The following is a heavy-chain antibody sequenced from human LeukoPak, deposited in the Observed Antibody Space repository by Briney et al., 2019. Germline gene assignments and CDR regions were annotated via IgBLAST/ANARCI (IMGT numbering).Heavy chain of an antibody. J-gene: IGHJ4*02. D-gene: IGHD5-18*01. CDR2: INTNTGNP. CDR3: GRDPKLGIRGYTYGYIDF. V-gene: IGHV7-4-1*02. CDR1: GYSFTSYG. Sequence: ASVKVSCKASGYSFTSYGMNWVRQAPGQGLEWLGWINTNTGNPTYGQGFFTGRYVFSLDTSVNTAYLQITGLKADDTAVYYCGRDPKLGIRGYTYGYIDFWGQGTLVTVAS.